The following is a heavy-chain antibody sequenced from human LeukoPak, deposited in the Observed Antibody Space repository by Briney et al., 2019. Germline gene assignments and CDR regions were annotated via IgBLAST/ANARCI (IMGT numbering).Heavy chain of an antibody. J-gene: IGHJ4*02. CDR2: IYGDGST. Sequence: GGSLRLSCAASGFTFSYNYMSWVRQAPGQGLECASVIYGDGSTYYSDSVKGRFTISRDNSKNTVYFQMNSLRAEDTAVYYCARGDWRYGYEGGIDYWGQGTLVTVSS. D-gene: IGHD5-18*01. V-gene: IGHV3-53*01. CDR1: GFTFSYNY. CDR3: ARGDWRYGYEGGIDY.